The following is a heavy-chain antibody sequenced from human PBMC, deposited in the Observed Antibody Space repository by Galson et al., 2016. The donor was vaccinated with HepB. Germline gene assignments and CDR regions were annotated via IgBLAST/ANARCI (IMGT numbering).Heavy chain of an antibody. J-gene: IGHJ5*02. V-gene: IGHV5-51*01. D-gene: IGHD5-18*01. Sequence: QSGAEVTKPGESMKISCKTSGYSFDNYWIGWVRQMPGKGLEWLGIIFPSDSDTRYSPSFQGQVTISADRSVRTAYLQWNNLKASDTAMYYCARFDVDTVMGRPFDPWGQGTLVIVSS. CDR3: ARFDVDTVMGRPFDP. CDR2: IFPSDSDT. CDR1: GYSFDNYW.